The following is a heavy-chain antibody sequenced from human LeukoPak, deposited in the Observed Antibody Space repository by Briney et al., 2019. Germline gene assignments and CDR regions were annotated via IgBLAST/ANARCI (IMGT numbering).Heavy chain of an antibody. CDR2: IYPGDSDT. CDR3: ARLDTTGTILVDY. CDR1: GYSFTSYW. D-gene: IGHD1-1*01. J-gene: IGHJ4*02. V-gene: IGHV5-51*01. Sequence: GESLKISCKGSGYSFTSYWIGWVRQMPGKGLEWMGIIYPGDSDTRYSPSFQGQVTISADKSISTAYPQWSSLKASDTAMYYCARLDTTGTILVDYWGQGTLVTVSS.